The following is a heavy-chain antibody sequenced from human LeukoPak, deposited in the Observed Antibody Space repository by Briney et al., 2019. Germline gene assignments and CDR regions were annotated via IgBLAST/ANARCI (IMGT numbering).Heavy chain of an antibody. J-gene: IGHJ4*01. Sequence: GGSLRLSCAASGFTFSSYEMNWVRQAPGKGLEWVGRSRDKGNSYTTAYAASVRGRFTISRDDSKNSLYLQMNSLKIEDTAVYYCTKLARAPRDFDYWGQGTLVTVSS. CDR3: TKLARAPRDFDY. V-gene: IGHV3-72*01. CDR2: SRDKGNSYTT. CDR1: GFTFSSYE. D-gene: IGHD3-10*01.